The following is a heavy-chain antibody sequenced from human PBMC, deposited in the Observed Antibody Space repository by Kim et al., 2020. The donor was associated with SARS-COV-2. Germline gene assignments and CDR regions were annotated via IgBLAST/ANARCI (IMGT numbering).Heavy chain of an antibody. V-gene: IGHV1-3*01. J-gene: IGHJ4*02. CDR1: GYTFTSYA. Sequence: ASVKVSCKASGYTFTSYAMHWVRQAPGQRLEWMGWINAGNGNTKYSQKFQGRVTITRDTSASTAYMELSSLRSEDTAGYYCARAVEQWLYYFDYWGQGTLVTVSS. D-gene: IGHD6-19*01. CDR2: INAGNGNT. CDR3: ARAVEQWLYYFDY.